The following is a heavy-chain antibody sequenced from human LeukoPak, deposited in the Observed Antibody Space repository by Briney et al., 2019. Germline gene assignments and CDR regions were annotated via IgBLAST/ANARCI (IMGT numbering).Heavy chain of an antibody. CDR2: ISGGDT. CDR3: AKDGQSFNSMYDYFDT. CDR1: GFTFRNFA. Sequence: GGSLRLSCPASGFTFRNFAISWVRQAPGKGLEWVSSISGGDTYNAVCVKGRVAISSEDSRSTVDLQMRSLTGEDRAVYYSAKDGQSFNSMYDYFDTWGQGTLVTVSS. D-gene: IGHD2-8*01. V-gene: IGHV3-23*01. J-gene: IGHJ4*02.